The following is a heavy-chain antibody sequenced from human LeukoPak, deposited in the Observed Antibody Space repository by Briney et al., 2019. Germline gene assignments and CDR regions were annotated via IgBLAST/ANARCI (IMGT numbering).Heavy chain of an antibody. Sequence: GGSLRLSCAASGFIFSTYGMHWVRQAPGKGLEWVAVIWYDGSKEYYADSVKGRFTISRDNPKNTLYLQMNSLRTEDTAVYYCARGPSSTGYFDYWGQGTLVTVSS. J-gene: IGHJ4*02. CDR1: GFIFSTYG. D-gene: IGHD4-17*01. CDR3: ARGPSSTGYFDY. CDR2: IWYDGSKE. V-gene: IGHV3-33*01.